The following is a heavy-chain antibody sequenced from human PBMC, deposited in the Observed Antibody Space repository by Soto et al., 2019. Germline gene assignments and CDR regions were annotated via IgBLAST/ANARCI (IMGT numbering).Heavy chain of an antibody. CDR1: GGSVSNSSYY. V-gene: IGHV4-39*02. J-gene: IGHJ4*02. D-gene: IGHD3-10*01. CDR2: VYYSGSA. CDR3: ARRPLVRGIIPYYFDF. Sequence: QLQLLESGPGLVKPSETLSLTCTVSGGSVSNSSYYWGWIRQPPGKRLEWIGSVYYSGSAYYNPSLKSRLTIAVDTSMNHCSLKVNSVTAADTAIYYCARRPLVRGIIPYYFDFWGQGTLVTVSS.